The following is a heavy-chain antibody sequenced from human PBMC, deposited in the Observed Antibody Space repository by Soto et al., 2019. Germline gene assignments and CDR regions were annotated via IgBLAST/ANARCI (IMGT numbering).Heavy chain of an antibody. CDR3: AKGSGTFDY. CDR1: GFTFSSYS. J-gene: IGHJ4*02. D-gene: IGHD1-1*01. CDR2: ISSSSSTI. V-gene: IGHV3-48*01. Sequence: QPGGSLRLSCAASGFTFSSYSMNWVRQAPGKGLEWVSYISSSSSTIYYADSVKGRFTISRDNAKNSLYLQMNSLRAEDTAVYYCAKGSGTFDYWGQGTLVTVSS.